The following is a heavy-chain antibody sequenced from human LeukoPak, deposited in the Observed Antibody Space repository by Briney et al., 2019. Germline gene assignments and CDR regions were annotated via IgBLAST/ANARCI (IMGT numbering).Heavy chain of an antibody. CDR3: AKRYSGSRFDA. CDR2: ISGSGDTT. D-gene: IGHD1-26*01. CDR1: GFNFSSYG. J-gene: IGHJ4*02. Sequence: PGGSLRLSCAASGFNFSSYGMSWVRQGPGKGLEWFSSISGSGDTTNYADSVKGRSTNSRDNSTTTLYMQMHSLRAEDTAVYYCAKRYSGSRFDAWGQGTLVTVSS. V-gene: IGHV3-23*01.